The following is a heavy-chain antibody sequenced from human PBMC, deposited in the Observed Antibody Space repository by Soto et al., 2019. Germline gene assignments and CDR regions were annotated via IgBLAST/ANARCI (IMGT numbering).Heavy chain of an antibody. J-gene: IGHJ4*02. D-gene: IGHD4-4*01. CDR3: ARGPDYSKTGY. CDR2: VHPSGTT. CDR1: GGSVSSAGYY. V-gene: IGHV4-61*08. Sequence: LSLTCTVSGGSVSSAGYYWTWIRQPPGKGLDWIGSVHPSGTTRYNPSLEGRVTISVDTPTNQFSLNLRSVTPADTAVYYCARGPDYSKTGYWGQGTLVTVSS.